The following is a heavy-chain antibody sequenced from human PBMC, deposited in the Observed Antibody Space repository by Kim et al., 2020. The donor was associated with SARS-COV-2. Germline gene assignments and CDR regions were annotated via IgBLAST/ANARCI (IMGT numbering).Heavy chain of an antibody. D-gene: IGHD5-12*01. Sequence: YADSVKGRFTISRDNSKNTLYLQMNSLRAEDTAVYYCARDREMATTPFDIWGQGTMVTVSS. CDR3: ARDREMATTPFDI. J-gene: IGHJ3*02. V-gene: IGHV3-30*01.